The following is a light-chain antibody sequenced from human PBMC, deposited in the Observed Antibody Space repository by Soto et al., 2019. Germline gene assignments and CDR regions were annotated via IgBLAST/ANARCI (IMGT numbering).Light chain of an antibody. J-gene: IGKJ5*01. CDR3: MQDHQSLT. CDR2: FGS. CDR1: QSLLYNNTYNY. V-gene: IGKV2-28*01. Sequence: EIVMTQSPLTLPVTPGEPASISCRSSQSLLYNNTYNYLDWYVQKPGQSPQLLIYFGSNRAPGVPDRFSGSGAGTDFTLKINRVEAEDVGTYYCMQDHQSLTFGQGTRLEIQ.